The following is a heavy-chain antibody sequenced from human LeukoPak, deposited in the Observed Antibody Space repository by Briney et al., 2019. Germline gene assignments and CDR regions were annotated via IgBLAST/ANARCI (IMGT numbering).Heavy chain of an antibody. V-gene: IGHV3-66*01. CDR2: IYSAGST. D-gene: IGHD2-15*01. CDR1: GFTFSSYS. J-gene: IGHJ3*02. CDR3: ARDIGYCSGGSCYRDDAFDI. Sequence: GGSLRLSCAASGFTFSSYSMNWARQAPGKWLEWVSVIYSAGSTYYADSVKGRFTISRDNSKNTLYLQMTSLRAEDTAVYYCARDIGYCSGGSCYRDDAFDIWGQGTMVTVSS.